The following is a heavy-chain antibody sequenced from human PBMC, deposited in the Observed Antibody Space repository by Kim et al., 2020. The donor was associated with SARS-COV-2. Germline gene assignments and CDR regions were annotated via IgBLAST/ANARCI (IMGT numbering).Heavy chain of an antibody. J-gene: IGHJ5*01. V-gene: IGHV3-23*01. CDR2: ISASGTDT. Sequence: GGSLRLSCVASGFTFDTFDMTWVRLAPGKGPEWVAGISASGTDTFYADSVKGRFTVSRDTSKNTFYLQMSSLRGDDTAVYFCGKALNAWPDDS. CDR1: GFTFDTFD. CDR3: GKALNAWPDDS.